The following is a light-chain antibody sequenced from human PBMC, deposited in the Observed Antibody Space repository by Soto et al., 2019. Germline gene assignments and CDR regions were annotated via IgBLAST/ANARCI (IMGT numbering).Light chain of an antibody. CDR2: DVS. CDR3: ISYTSSSTLVV. Sequence: QSALTQPASVSGSPGQSITISCTGTSSDVGGYNYVSWYQQHPGKAPKLMVYDVSNRHSWVSNRFSGSKSRNTAFLTISVLQDEDESDYYCISYTSSSTLVVFGGGTKLTVL. CDR1: SSDVGGYNY. J-gene: IGLJ2*01. V-gene: IGLV2-14*01.